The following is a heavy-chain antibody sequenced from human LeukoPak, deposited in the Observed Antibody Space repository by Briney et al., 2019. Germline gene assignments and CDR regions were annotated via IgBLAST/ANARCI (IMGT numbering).Heavy chain of an antibody. J-gene: IGHJ6*02. CDR3: ARVGCSSTSRPLRMDV. Sequence: GGSLRLSCAASGFTFSSYAMHWVRQAPGKGLEYVSAISSNGGSTYYANSVKGRFTISRDNSKNTLYLQMGSLRAEDMAVYYCARVGCSSTSRPLRMDVWGQGTTVTVSS. V-gene: IGHV3-64*01. CDR1: GFTFSSYA. D-gene: IGHD2-2*01. CDR2: ISSNGGST.